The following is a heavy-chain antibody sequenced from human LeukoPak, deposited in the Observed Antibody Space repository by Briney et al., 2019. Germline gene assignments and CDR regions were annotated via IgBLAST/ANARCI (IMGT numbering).Heavy chain of an antibody. J-gene: IGHJ4*02. Sequence: GGSLRLSCAASGFTFSSYSMNWVRQAPGEGLEWVSYISSLSGTIYYADSVKGRFTISRDNAKNSLYLQMDSLRAEDTAVYYCARDRYYDSSGSFDYWGQGTLVTVSS. V-gene: IGHV3-48*01. CDR1: GFTFSSYS. D-gene: IGHD3-22*01. CDR3: ARDRYYDSSGSFDY. CDR2: ISSLSGTI.